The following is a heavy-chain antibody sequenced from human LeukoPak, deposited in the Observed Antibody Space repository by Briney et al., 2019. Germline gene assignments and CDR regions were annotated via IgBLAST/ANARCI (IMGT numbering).Heavy chain of an antibody. V-gene: IGHV3-48*01. J-gene: IGHJ5*02. CDR3: ARDGWFGDYNWFDP. CDR1: GFTFSSYS. CDR2: ISSASNTI. D-gene: IGHD3-10*01. Sequence: PGGSLRLSCAASGFTFSSYSMNWVRQAPGKGLEWVSYISSASNTIYYADSVKGRFTISRDNAKNSLYLQMNSPRAEDTAMYYCARDGWFGDYNWFDPWGQGTVVTVSS.